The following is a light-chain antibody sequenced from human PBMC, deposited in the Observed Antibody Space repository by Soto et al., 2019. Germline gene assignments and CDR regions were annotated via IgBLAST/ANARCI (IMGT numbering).Light chain of an antibody. V-gene: IGLV2-14*01. CDR1: RSDIGDSNF. Sequence: QSVLTQPASVSGSPGQSVTISCTGPRSDIGDSNFISWYQHSPGKAPRLLIYKVNNRPSGVSKRFSGSKAGNTASLTISGLLDDDEADYFCASFRSGTILVFGSGTKVTVL. CDR3: ASFRSGTILV. CDR2: KVN. J-gene: IGLJ1*01.